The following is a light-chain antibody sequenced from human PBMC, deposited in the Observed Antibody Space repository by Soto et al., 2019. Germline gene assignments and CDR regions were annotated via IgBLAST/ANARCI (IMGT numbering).Light chain of an antibody. CDR3: QQYNSSPYT. CDR2: DAS. CDR1: QSISSW. J-gene: IGKJ2*01. V-gene: IGKV1-5*01. Sequence: DIQRTQSPSTLSASVGDRVTISCRASQSISSWLAWYQQKPGKAPKLLIYDASSLESGVPSRFSGSGSGTEFTLTISSLQPDDFATYYCQQYNSSPYTFGQGTKLEIK.